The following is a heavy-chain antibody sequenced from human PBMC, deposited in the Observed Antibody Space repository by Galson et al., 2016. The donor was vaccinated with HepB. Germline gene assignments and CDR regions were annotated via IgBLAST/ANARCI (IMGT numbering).Heavy chain of an antibody. J-gene: IGHJ6*02. CDR1: GGSFSNYY. V-gene: IGHV4-34*01. D-gene: IGHD6-13*01. CDR2: INHSGRT. CDR3: ARCYSSWDLAYAMDV. Sequence: SETLSLTCGVYGGSFSNYYWSWVRQPPGKGLEWIGDINHSGRTTYSPPLKSRVTISLDTSKNQYSLKLSSVTAADTAVYYWARCYSSWDLAYAMDVWGPGTTVTVSS.